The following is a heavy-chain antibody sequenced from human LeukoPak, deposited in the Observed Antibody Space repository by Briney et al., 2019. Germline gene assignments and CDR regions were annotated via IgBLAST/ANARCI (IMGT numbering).Heavy chain of an antibody. CDR2: IYHSGST. D-gene: IGHD3-22*01. CDR3: ARVKTTMIVATRAFDI. CDR1: GGSFRGYY. J-gene: IGHJ3*02. V-gene: IGHV4-34*01. Sequence: PSETLCLTFAVYGGSFRGYYWSWIRQSPGKGLEWIGEIYHSGSTNSNPSLKSRVTISVDTSKNQFSLKLSSVTAADTAVYYCARVKTTMIVATRAFDIWGQGTMVTVSS.